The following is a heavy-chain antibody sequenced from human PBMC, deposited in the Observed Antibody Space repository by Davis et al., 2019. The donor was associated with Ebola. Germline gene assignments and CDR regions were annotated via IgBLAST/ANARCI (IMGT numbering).Heavy chain of an antibody. V-gene: IGHV3-21*01. D-gene: IGHD2-21*02. J-gene: IGHJ3*02. CDR1: RFTFSSYS. CDR3: TRESTADDAFDI. Sequence: GGSLRLSCAASRFTFSSYSMNWVRQAPGKGLEWVSSISSSSSYIYYADSVKGRFTISRDNAKNSLYLQVSSLRAEDTAVYHCTRESTADDAFDIWGQGTMVTVSS. CDR2: ISSSSSYI.